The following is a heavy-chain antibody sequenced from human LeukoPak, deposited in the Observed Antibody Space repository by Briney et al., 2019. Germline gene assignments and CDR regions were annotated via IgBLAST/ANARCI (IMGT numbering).Heavy chain of an antibody. CDR3: ARAPGVWVPVDY. D-gene: IGHD3-16*01. V-gene: IGHV3-30-3*01. J-gene: IGHJ4*02. CDR1: GFTFSSYA. CDR2: ISYDGSNK. Sequence: GRPLRLSCAASGFTFSSYAMHWVRQAPGKGLEWVAVISYDGSNKYYADSVKGRFTISRDNSKNTLYLQMNSLRAEDTAAYYCARAPGVWVPVDYWGQGTLVTVSS.